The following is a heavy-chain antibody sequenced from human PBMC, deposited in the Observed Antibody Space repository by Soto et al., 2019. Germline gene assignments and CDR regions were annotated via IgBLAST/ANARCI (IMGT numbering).Heavy chain of an antibody. J-gene: IGHJ4*02. CDR1: AGSISSSSYF. D-gene: IGHD3-22*01. CDR3: ATRLSHSRGYYYVPF. V-gene: IGHV4-39*01. Sequence: QLQLQESGPGLVKPSETLSLTCTVSAGSISSSSYFSGWIRQPPGKGLEWIGTIDYRGSTSYNPNFKSRVTISLDTSKNKVSLALSSVTAADTAVYYCATRLSHSRGYYYVPFWGQGTLVTVSS. CDR2: IDYRGST.